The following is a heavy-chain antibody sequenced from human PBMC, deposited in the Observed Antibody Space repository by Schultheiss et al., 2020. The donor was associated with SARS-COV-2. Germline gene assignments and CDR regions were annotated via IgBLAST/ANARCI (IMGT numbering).Heavy chain of an antibody. CDR1: GFTFDDYG. CDR3: ASPFLARDAFDI. V-gene: IGHV3-21*04. Sequence: GGSLRLSCAASGFTFDDYGMSWVRQAPGKGLEWVSSISSSSSYIYYADSVKGRFTISRDNAKNSLYLQMNSLRAEDTAVYYCASPFLARDAFDIWGQGTMVTVSS. J-gene: IGHJ3*02. CDR2: ISSSSSYI. D-gene: IGHD2-21*01.